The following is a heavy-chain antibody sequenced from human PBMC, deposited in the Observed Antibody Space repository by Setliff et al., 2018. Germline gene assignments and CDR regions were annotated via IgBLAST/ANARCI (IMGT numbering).Heavy chain of an antibody. CDR3: AREPGIAVAGTSVGFGGVSDAFDI. Sequence: SETLSLTCSVSGAPITSGGFYWTWIRQPAGKGLEWIGHISPSGSTTYNPSVKSRVTISLDTSKNHFSLKLDSVTAADTALYYCAREPGIAVAGTSVGFGGVSDAFDIWGQGTMVTV. J-gene: IGHJ3*02. CDR1: GAPITSGGFY. V-gene: IGHV4-61*09. CDR2: ISPSGST. D-gene: IGHD6-19*01.